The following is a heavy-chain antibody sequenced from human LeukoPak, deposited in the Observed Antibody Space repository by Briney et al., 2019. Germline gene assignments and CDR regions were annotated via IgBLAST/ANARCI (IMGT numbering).Heavy chain of an antibody. J-gene: IGHJ4*02. D-gene: IGHD4-17*01. V-gene: IGHV4-31*03. CDR2: IYYSGST. CDR1: GGSISSGGYY. Sequence: SETLSLTCTVSGGSISSGGYYWSWIRQHPGKGLEWIGYIYYSGSTYYNPSLKSRVTISVDTSKNQFSLKLSSVTAADTAVYYCARGLTDHYDYGDYKLDYWGQGTLVTVSS. CDR3: ARGLTDHYDYGDYKLDY.